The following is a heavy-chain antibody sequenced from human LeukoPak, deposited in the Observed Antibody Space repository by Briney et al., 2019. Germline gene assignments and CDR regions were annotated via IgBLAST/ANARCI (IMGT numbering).Heavy chain of an antibody. CDR3: AKQLGYCSDGSCYFPY. CDR2: ISGSGGSA. CDR1: GFTFSSYA. J-gene: IGHJ4*02. V-gene: IGHV3-23*01. Sequence: AGSLRLSCAASGFTFSSYAMNWVRQAPGKGLEWVSVISGSGGSAYYADSVKGRFTISRDDSKNTLYLQMSSLRAEDTAVYYCAKQLGYCSDGSCYFPYWGQGTLVTVSS. D-gene: IGHD2-15*01.